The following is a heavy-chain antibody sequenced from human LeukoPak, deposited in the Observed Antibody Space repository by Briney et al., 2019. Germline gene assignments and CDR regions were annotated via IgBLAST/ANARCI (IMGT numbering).Heavy chain of an antibody. V-gene: IGHV4-61*01. D-gene: IGHD3-10*01. CDR3: ARGSGSYYRKSVDY. J-gene: IGHJ4*02. Sequence: PSETLSLTCTVSGGSVSSGSYYWSWIRQPPGKGLEWIGYIYYSGSTNYNPSLKSRVTISVDTSKNQFSLKLSSVTAADTAVYYCARGSGSYYRKSVDYWGQGTLVTVSS. CDR1: GGSVSSGSYY. CDR2: IYYSGST.